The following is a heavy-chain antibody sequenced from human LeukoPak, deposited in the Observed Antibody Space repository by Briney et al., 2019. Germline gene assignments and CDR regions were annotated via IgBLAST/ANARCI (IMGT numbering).Heavy chain of an antibody. CDR3: ARHRKYYDILTGYYEGAFDI. CDR2: IYYSGST. V-gene: IGHV4-39*01. Sequence: PSETLSLTCTVSGGSISSSSYYSGWIRQPPGKGLEWIVSIYYSGSTYYNPSLKSRVTISVDTSKNQFSLKLSSVTAADTAVYYCARHRKYYDILTGYYEGAFDIWGQGTMVTVSS. CDR1: GGSISSSSYY. D-gene: IGHD3-9*01. J-gene: IGHJ3*02.